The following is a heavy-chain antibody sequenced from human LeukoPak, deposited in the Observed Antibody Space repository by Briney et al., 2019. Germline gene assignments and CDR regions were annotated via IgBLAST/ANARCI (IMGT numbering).Heavy chain of an antibody. D-gene: IGHD6-19*01. Sequence: PGGSLRLSCAASGFTFSKYWMLWVRQAPGEGLENVSRINTDGTVTTYADSVKGRFTVSRDNADNTMFLQMNSVRDEDTAVYYCATKQWLAPPPDSWGQGTPVTVSS. CDR3: ATKQWLAPPPDS. CDR2: INTDGTVT. J-gene: IGHJ4*02. V-gene: IGHV3-74*01. CDR1: GFTFSKYW.